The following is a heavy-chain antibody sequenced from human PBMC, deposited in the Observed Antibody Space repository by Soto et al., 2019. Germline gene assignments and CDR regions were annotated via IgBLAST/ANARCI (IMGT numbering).Heavy chain of an antibody. J-gene: IGHJ5*02. Sequence: QVQLVQSGAEVKKPGSSVKVSCKASGGTFSRDAISWVRQAPGQGLEWMGGIIPMFGTAKYVQKFQGRLTITADESTTTAYKELRSLRSDHTAVYYCARGVVVVAASQLGWFDPWGQGTLVTVSS. CDR1: GGTFSRDA. V-gene: IGHV1-69*01. CDR2: IIPMFGTA. CDR3: ARGVVVVAASQLGWFDP. D-gene: IGHD2-15*01.